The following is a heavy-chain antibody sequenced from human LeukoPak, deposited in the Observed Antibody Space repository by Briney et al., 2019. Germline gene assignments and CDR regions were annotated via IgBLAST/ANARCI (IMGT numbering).Heavy chain of an antibody. V-gene: IGHV1-2*02. D-gene: IGHD1-26*01. CDR3: ARVPPYSGSYLAGSRFDL. Sequence: ASVKVSCKASGYTFTGYYIHWVRQAPGQGLEWMGWINPNSGGTNYAQKFQGRVTMTRDTSISTAYMELSRLRSDDTAVYYCARVPPYSGSYLAGSRFDLWGRGTLVTVSS. CDR2: INPNSGGT. CDR1: GYTFTGYY. J-gene: IGHJ2*01.